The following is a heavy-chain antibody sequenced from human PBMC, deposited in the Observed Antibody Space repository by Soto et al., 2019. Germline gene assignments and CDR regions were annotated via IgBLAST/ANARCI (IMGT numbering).Heavy chain of an antibody. Sequence: PSETLSLTCTVSGGSISSGDYYWSWIRQPPGKGLEWIGYIYYSGSTYYNPSLKSRVTISVDTSKNQFSLKLSSVTAADTAVYYWAREWATVVTRFDYWGQGTLATVSS. D-gene: IGHD4-17*01. CDR2: IYYSGST. CDR3: AREWATVVTRFDY. V-gene: IGHV4-30-4*08. J-gene: IGHJ4*02. CDR1: GGSISSGDYY.